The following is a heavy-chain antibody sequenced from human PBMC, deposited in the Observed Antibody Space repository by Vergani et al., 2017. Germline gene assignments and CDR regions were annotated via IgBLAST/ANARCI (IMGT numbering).Heavy chain of an antibody. J-gene: IGHJ6*02. CDR2: ISSSRNYI. CDR1: GFSFSSYS. D-gene: IGHD6-19*01. Sequence: EVQLVESGGGLVKPGGSLRLSCGVFGFSFSSYSMNWVRQAPGKGLEWISSISSSRNYIYYADSVKGRFTISRDNAKNSLYLQMNSLRAEDTGVYYCGSLCPYCTAVDWYYGRDVWVRGRTDAV. CDR3: GSLCPYCTAVDWYYGRDV. V-gene: IGHV3-21*01.